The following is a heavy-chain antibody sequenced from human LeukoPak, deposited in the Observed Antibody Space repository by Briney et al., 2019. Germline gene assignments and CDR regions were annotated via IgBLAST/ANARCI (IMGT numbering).Heavy chain of an antibody. V-gene: IGHV4-59*01. CDR2: IYYSGST. J-gene: IGHJ5*02. CDR3: ARELGVVAGTGWFDP. Sequence: SETLSLTCTVSGGSISSYYWSWIRQPPGKGLEWIGYIYYSGSTYYNPSLKSRVTTSLDTSKNQFSLKLSSVTAADTAVYYCARELGVVAGTGWFDPWGQGTLVTVSS. CDR1: GGSISSYY. D-gene: IGHD6-19*01.